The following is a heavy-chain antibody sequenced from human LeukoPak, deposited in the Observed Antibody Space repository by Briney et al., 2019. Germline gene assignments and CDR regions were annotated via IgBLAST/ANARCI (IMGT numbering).Heavy chain of an antibody. CDR2: IYYSGTT. CDR3: VAGPYYYFHMDV. V-gene: IGHV4-39*07. J-gene: IGHJ6*02. Sequence: KASETLSLTCTVSGGSISSSNYYWGWIRQPPGKGLEWIGSIYYSGTTYYNPSLKSRVTISVDTSKNQFSLKLSSVTAADTAVYYSVAGPYYYFHMDVWCQGTTVTVSS. D-gene: IGHD3-22*01. CDR1: GGSISSSNYY.